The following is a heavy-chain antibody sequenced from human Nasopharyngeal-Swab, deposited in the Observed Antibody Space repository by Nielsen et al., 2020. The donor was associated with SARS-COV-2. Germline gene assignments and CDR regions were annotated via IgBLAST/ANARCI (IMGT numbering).Heavy chain of an antibody. J-gene: IGHJ4*02. Sequence: LSLTCAASGFTFSSYAMHWVRQAPGKGLEWVAVISHDGSKKYYGDSVEGRFIISRDSSKNTLYLQMNSLRAEDTAVYYCARDGSSWYEGYYCDNWGQGTLVTVSS. CDR3: ARDGSSWYEGYYCDN. CDR1: GFTFSSYA. CDR2: ISHDGSKK. V-gene: IGHV3-30*04. D-gene: IGHD6-13*01.